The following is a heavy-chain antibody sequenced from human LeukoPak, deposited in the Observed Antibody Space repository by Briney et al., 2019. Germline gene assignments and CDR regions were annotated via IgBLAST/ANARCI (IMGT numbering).Heavy chain of an antibody. Sequence: GGSLRLSCAASGFTFNKFAMSWVRQAPGKGLEWVSGIIENGGETYYADSVKGRFTVSRDNSKNTLFLQMNSLRAEDTAVYYCAKDGGLWVSAHWGDSWGQGTLVTVSS. V-gene: IGHV3-23*01. CDR2: IIENGGET. J-gene: IGHJ4*02. D-gene: IGHD7-27*01. CDR3: AKDGGLWVSAHWGDS. CDR1: GFTFNKFA.